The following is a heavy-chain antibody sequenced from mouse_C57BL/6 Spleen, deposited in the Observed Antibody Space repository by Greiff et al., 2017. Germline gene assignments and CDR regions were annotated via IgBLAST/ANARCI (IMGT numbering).Heavy chain of an antibody. D-gene: IGHD2-4*01. J-gene: IGHJ3*01. CDR2: ISSGGSYT. CDR1: GFTFSSYG. Sequence: EVNVVESGGDLVKPGGSLKLSCAASGFTFSSYGMSWVRQTPDKRLEWVATISSGGSYTYYPDSVKGRFTIARDNAKNTLYLQMSSLKSEDTAMYYCARNGDYDWFAYWGQGTLVTVSA. CDR3: ARNGDYDWFAY. V-gene: IGHV5-6*01.